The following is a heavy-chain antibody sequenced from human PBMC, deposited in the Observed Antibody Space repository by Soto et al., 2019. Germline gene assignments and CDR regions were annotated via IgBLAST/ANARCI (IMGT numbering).Heavy chain of an antibody. CDR1: GFTFSSYS. D-gene: IGHD6-19*01. V-gene: IGHV3-21*01. J-gene: IGHJ6*02. Sequence: GGSLRLSCAASGFTFSSYSMNWVRQAPGKGLEWVSSISSSSSYIYYADSVKGRFTISRDNAKNSLYLQMNSLRAEDTAVYYCARAPYQTWWLVGGSEGRYYYYGMEVWGQGTTVTVYS. CDR3: ARAPYQTWWLVGGSEGRYYYYGMEV. CDR2: ISSSSSYI.